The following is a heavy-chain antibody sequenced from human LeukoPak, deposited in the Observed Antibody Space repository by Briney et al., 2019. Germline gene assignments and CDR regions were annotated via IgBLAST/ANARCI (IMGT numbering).Heavy chain of an antibody. CDR1: GYSFIDYY. V-gene: IGHV1-2*02. D-gene: IGHD2-2*01. CDR3: ARVPLRIPPNIVVVPAAVAVRWFDP. CDR2: INPKSGDT. J-gene: IGHJ5*02. Sequence: ASVKVSCKASGYSFIDYYMHWVRQAPGQGPEWMGWINPKSGDTNFQQNFQGRVTLTRDTSIGTVYMDLSSLRSDDTVVYYCARVPLRIPPNIVVVPAAVAVRWFDPWGQGTLVTVSS.